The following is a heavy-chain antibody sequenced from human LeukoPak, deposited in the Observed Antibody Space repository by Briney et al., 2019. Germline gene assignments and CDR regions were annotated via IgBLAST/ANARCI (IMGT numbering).Heavy chain of an antibody. V-gene: IGHV4-30-2*01. CDR3: ARVKVAEYGMDV. Sequence: PSETLSLTCAVSGGSISSGGYSWSWIRQPPGKGPEWIGYIYHSGSTYYDPSLKSRVTISVDRSKNQFSLKLSSATAADTAVYYCARVKVAEYGMDVWGKGTTVTVSS. CDR2: IYHSGST. J-gene: IGHJ6*04. D-gene: IGHD2-15*01. CDR1: GGSISSGGYS.